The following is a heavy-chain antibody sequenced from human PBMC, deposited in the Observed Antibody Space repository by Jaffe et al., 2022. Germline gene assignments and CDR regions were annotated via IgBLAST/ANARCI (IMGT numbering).Heavy chain of an antibody. Sequence: EVQLVESGGGLVQPGGSLRLSCAASGFTFSSYEMNWVRQAPGKGLEWVSYISSSGSTIYYADSVKGRFTISRDNAKNSLYLQMNSLRAEDTAVYYCARVGLYCSGGSCYDHHYYYYYYMDVWGKGTTVTVSS. D-gene: IGHD2-15*01. V-gene: IGHV3-48*03. J-gene: IGHJ6*03. CDR1: GFTFSSYE. CDR3: ARVGLYCSGGSCYDHHYYYYYYMDV. CDR2: ISSSGSTI.